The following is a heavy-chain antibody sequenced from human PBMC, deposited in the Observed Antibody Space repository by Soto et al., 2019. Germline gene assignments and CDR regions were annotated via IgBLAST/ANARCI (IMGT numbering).Heavy chain of an antibody. CDR3: AREGARTYYDFWSGYLDY. J-gene: IGHJ4*02. V-gene: IGHV1-46*01. D-gene: IGHD3-3*01. Sequence: VNVSCKASGYTFTSYYMHWVRQAPGQGLEWMGIINPSGGSTSYAQKFQGRVTMTRDTSTSTVYMELSSLRSEDTAVYYCAREGARTYYDFWSGYLDYWGQGSLVTFSS. CDR2: INPSGGST. CDR1: GYTFTSYY.